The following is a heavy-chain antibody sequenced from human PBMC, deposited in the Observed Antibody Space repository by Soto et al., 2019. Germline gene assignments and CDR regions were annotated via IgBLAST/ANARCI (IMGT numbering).Heavy chain of an antibody. CDR1: GFTFTSSA. CDR3: AADPGIAVAGYYYYYGMDV. V-gene: IGHV1-58*01. J-gene: IGHJ6*02. D-gene: IGHD6-19*01. CDR2: IVVGSGNT. Sequence: ASVKVSCKASGFTFTSSAVQWVRQARGQRLEWIGWIVVGSGNTNYAQKFQERVTITRDMSTSTAYMELSSLRSEDTAVYYCAADPGIAVAGYYYYYGMDVWGQGTTVTVSS.